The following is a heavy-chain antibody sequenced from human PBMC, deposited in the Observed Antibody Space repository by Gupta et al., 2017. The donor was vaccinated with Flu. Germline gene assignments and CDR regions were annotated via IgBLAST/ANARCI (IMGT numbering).Heavy chain of an antibody. Sequence: QVQLQVSGPGLLKPSETLSLTCPASGGSISSYYWSWIRQPPGKGLEWIGYIYYSGSTNYNPALKSRVTISVDTSKNQFSLKLSSVTAADTAVYYCARSSRTTGTTNRVYLDYWGQGTLVTVSS. CDR3: ARSSRTTGTTNRVYLDY. J-gene: IGHJ4*02. V-gene: IGHV4-59*01. CDR1: GGSISSYY. CDR2: IYYSGST. D-gene: IGHD1-1*01.